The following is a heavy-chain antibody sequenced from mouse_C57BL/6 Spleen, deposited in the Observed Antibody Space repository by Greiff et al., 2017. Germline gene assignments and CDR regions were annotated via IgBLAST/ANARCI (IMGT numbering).Heavy chain of an antibody. CDR3: VEAWFAY. CDR1: GFSFNPYA. Sequence: GGGLVQPKGSLKLSCAASGFSFNPYAMNWVRQAPGKGLAWVARIRSKSNIYATYYVDSVKDRFAISRDNSENMHYMQMNNLKTEDKAMYYCVEAWFAYWGQGTLVTVSA. CDR2: IRSKSNIYAT. V-gene: IGHV10-1*01. J-gene: IGHJ3*01.